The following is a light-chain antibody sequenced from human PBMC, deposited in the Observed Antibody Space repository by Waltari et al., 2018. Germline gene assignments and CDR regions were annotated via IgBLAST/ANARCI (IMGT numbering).Light chain of an antibody. CDR1: SSDVGAYKY. Sequence: QSALTQPASVSGSPGQSITISCTGTSSDVGAYKYVYWYQQHHGKAPKLMLFDVSNRPSGVSKRVSGSKSGNTASLTISGLQAEDEADYYCSSYISSSTLELFGGGTSLTVL. CDR3: SSYISSSTLEL. V-gene: IGLV2-14*03. CDR2: DVS. J-gene: IGLJ2*01.